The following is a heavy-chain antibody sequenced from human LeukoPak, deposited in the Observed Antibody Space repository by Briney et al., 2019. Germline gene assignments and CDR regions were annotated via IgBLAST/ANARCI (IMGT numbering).Heavy chain of an antibody. D-gene: IGHD3-9*01. CDR1: GYTFTSYD. CDR3: AMRSGYFDWLLYNY. CDR2: MNPNSGNT. Sequence: VASVKVSCKASGYTFTSYDINWVRQATGQGLEWMGWMNPNSGNTGYAQKFQGRVTMTRNTSISTAYMELSSLRSEDTAVYYCAMRSGYFDWLLYNYWGQGTLVTVSS. V-gene: IGHV1-8*01. J-gene: IGHJ4*02.